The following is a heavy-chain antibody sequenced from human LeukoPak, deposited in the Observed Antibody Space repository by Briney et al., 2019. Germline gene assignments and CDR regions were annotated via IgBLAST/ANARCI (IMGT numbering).Heavy chain of an antibody. V-gene: IGHV1-46*01. D-gene: IGHD5-18*01. J-gene: IGHJ6*04. CDR1: GYTFTNYY. Sequence: GASVKVSCKASGYTFTNYYIHWVRQAPGQGLEWMGIINPSASNTNYAQNFQGRVTMTRNTSISTAYMELSSLRSEDTAVYYCARRGYKGDVWGKGTTVTISS. CDR3: ARRGYKGDV. CDR2: INPSASNT.